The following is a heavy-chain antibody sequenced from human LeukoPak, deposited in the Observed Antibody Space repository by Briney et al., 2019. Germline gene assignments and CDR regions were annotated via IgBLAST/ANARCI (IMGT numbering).Heavy chain of an antibody. J-gene: IGHJ3*02. D-gene: IGHD1-1*01. CDR2: IRASGGAT. V-gene: IGHV3-23*01. Sequence: GGTLRLSCAASGFTFKKYDVTWVRQAPGKGLEWVSGIRASGGATYYADSVKGRFNISRDNSKNTLYLQMNSLRAEDTAVYYCAKVWKDAFDIWGQGTMVTVSS. CDR1: GFTFKKYD. CDR3: AKVWKDAFDI.